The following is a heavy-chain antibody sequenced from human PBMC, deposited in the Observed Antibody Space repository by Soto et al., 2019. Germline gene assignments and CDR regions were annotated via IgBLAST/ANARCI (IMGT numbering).Heavy chain of an antibody. J-gene: IGHJ4*02. D-gene: IGHD4-17*01. CDR2: IWYDGSNK. CDR1: GFTFSSYG. V-gene: IGHV3-33*01. Sequence: QVQLVESGGGVVQPGRSLRLSCAASGFTFSSYGMHWVRQAPGKGLEWVAVIWYDGSNKYYADSVKGRFTISRDNSKNTLYLQMNSLRAEDTAVYYCARDGLPFYYGDVLVDYWGQGTLVTVSS. CDR3: ARDGLPFYYGDVLVDY.